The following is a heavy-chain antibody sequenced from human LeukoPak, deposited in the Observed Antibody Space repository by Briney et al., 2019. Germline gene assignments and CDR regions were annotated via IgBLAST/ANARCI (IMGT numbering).Heavy chain of an antibody. J-gene: IGHJ4*02. V-gene: IGHV3-21*01. CDR2: ISSSSSYI. D-gene: IGHD3-22*01. Sequence: GGSLRLSCAASGFTFSSYSMNWVRQAPGKGLEWVSSISSSSSYIYYADSVKGRFTISRDNANNSLYLQMNSLRAEDTAVYYCARISSGYHSHRDYWGQGTLVTVSS. CDR1: GFTFSSYS. CDR3: ARISSGYHSHRDY.